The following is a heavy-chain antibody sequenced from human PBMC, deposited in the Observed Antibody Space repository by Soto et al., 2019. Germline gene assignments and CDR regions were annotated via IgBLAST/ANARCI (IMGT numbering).Heavy chain of an antibody. V-gene: IGHV1-69*01. CDR3: ARDDSGYPYYFDY. CDR1: GGTFSSYA. D-gene: IGHD5-12*01. J-gene: IGHJ4*02. Sequence: QVQLVQSGAEVKKPGSSVKVSCTASGGTFSSYAISWVRQAPGQGLEWMGGIIPIFGTANYAQKFQGRVTITADESTSTAYMELSSLRSEYTAVYYCARDDSGYPYYFDYWGQGTLVTVSS. CDR2: IIPIFGTA.